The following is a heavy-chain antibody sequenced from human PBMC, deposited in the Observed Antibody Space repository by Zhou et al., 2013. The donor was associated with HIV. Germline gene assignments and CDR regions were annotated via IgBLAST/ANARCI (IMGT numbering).Heavy chain of an antibody. Sequence: QVQLVQSGAEVKKPGSSVKVACKASGGTFSTYAFSWVRQAPGQGLEWMGIVNPSSGFTSYAHKFQGRVTMTRDMSTSTVYMELSSLRSDDTAVYFCGRDSXPRYNITWYGSNYYYYYMTSGAWGPRSPSP. J-gene: IGHJ6*03. CDR1: GGTFSTYA. V-gene: IGHV1-46*01. D-gene: IGHD6-13*01. CDR2: VNPSSGFT. CDR3: GRDSXPRYNITWYGSNYYYYYMTS.